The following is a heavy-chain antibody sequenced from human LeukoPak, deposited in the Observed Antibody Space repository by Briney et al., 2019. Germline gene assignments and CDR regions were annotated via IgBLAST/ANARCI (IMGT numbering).Heavy chain of an antibody. CDR1: GFTFSSHG. CDR3: AKGVRSRDLNDAFDI. J-gene: IGHJ3*02. CDR2: ISYDGSNK. Sequence: GGSLRLSCAASGFTFSSHGMHWVRQAPGKGLEWVAVISYDGSNKYYADSVKGRFTISRDNSKNTLYLQMNSLRAEDTAVYYCAKGVRSRDLNDAFDIWGQGTMVTVSS. V-gene: IGHV3-30*18. D-gene: IGHD3-10*01.